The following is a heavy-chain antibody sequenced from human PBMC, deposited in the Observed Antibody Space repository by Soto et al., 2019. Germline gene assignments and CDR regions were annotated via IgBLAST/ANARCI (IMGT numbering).Heavy chain of an antibody. J-gene: IGHJ1*01. Sequence: EVQLLESGGGLVQPGGSLRRSCTASGFTFSDHAMTWVRQAPGKGLQWLSGINGGGSGAYYADSVKGRFTVSRANSNNTLFLQMDSLRVEDTAVYYCAIDLWWYTHWGQGTLVTVSS. V-gene: IGHV3-23*01. CDR2: INGGGSGA. CDR1: GFTFSDHA. CDR3: AIDLWWYTH. D-gene: IGHD2-15*01.